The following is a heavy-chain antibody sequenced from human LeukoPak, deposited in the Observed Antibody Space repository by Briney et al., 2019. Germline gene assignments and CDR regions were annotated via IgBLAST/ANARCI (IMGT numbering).Heavy chain of an antibody. J-gene: IGHJ3*02. CDR3: ASFPPYMVRTDAFDI. CDR1: GFTFSSYW. D-gene: IGHD3-10*01. V-gene: IGHV3-7*01. CDR2: INEDGSEK. Sequence: GGSLRLSCAASGFTFSSYWMSWVRQPPGKGLEWVANINEDGSEKYYVDSVTGRFTISRDNAKNSLYLQMNSLRAEDTAVYYCASFPPYMVRTDAFDIWGQGTMVTVSS.